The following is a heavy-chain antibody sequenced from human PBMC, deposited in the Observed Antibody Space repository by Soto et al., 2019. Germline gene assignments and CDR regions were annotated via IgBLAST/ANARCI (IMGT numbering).Heavy chain of an antibody. CDR3: AHRGYGDYPRDNWFDP. J-gene: IGHJ5*02. Sequence: QITLKESGPTLMKPTQTLTLTCTFSGFSLNTGGVGVGWIRQPPGKALEWLALIYWNDDKRYSPSLKRRLSSTKDTSKNRVVLTLTNLDPVDTATYYCAHRGYGDYPRDNWFDPWGRGTLVTVSS. CDR2: IYWNDDK. CDR1: GFSLNTGGVG. D-gene: IGHD4-17*01. V-gene: IGHV2-5*01.